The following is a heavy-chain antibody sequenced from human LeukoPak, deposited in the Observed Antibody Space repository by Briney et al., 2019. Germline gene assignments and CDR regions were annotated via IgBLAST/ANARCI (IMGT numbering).Heavy chain of an antibody. D-gene: IGHD3-10*01. CDR1: GLTVSSNC. CDR2: IYSGGNT. Sequence: GGSLRLSCAASGLTVSSNCMSWVRQAPGKGLEWVSFIYSGGNTYYADSVKGRFTISRDNSKNTLYLQMNSLRAEDTAVYYCARVLSGRGSLYDYYYYMDVWGKGATVTISS. V-gene: IGHV3-53*01. CDR3: ARVLSGRGSLYDYYYYMDV. J-gene: IGHJ6*03.